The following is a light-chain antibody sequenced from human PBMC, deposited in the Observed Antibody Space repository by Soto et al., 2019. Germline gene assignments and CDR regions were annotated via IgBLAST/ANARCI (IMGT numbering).Light chain of an antibody. CDR3: QQYDSFPLIA. Sequence: EIVLTQSPGTLSLSPGERATLSCRASQTVSSAYLGWYQQKPGQAPRLLIYGTSSRATGIPDRFSGSGSGTDFTITISRLEPEDFAVYYCQQYDSFPLIAFGKGTRLEIK. J-gene: IGKJ5*01. V-gene: IGKV3-20*01. CDR1: QTVSSAY. CDR2: GTS.